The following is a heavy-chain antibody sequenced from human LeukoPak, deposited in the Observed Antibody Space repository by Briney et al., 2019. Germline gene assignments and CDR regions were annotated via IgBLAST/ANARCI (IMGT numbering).Heavy chain of an antibody. Sequence: SETLSLTCAVYGGSFSGYYWSWIRQPPGKGLEWIGSIYYSGSTYYNPSLKSRVTISVDTSKNQFSLKLSSVTAADTAVYYCARHALGIVVVPAAISYYYYYMDVWGKGTTVTVSS. CDR2: IYYSGST. CDR3: ARHALGIVVVPAAISYYYYYMDV. CDR1: GGSFSGYY. D-gene: IGHD2-2*01. V-gene: IGHV4-34*01. J-gene: IGHJ6*03.